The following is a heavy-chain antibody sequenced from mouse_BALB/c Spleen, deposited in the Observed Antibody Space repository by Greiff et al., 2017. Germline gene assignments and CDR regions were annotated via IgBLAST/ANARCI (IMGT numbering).Heavy chain of an antibody. Sequence: EVQLQQSGAELVKPGASVKLSCTASGFNIKDTYMHWVKQRPEQGLEWIGRIDPANGNTKYDPKFQGKATITADTSSNTAYLQLSSLTSEDTAVYYCASSYYGNPFAYWGQGTLVTVS. V-gene: IGHV14-3*02. CDR1: GFNIKDTY. CDR2: IDPANGNT. CDR3: ASSYYGNPFAY. J-gene: IGHJ3*01. D-gene: IGHD2-1*01.